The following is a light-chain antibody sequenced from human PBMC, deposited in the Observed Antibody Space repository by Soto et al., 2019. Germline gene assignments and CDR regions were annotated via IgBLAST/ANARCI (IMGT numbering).Light chain of an antibody. V-gene: IGKV1-9*01. CDR2: KAS. CDR1: QGISSY. J-gene: IGKJ1*01. CDR3: QHYNSYSEA. Sequence: DIQLTQSPSFLSASVGDRVTIPCRASQGISSYLAWYQQKPGKAPKLLIYKASTLKSGVPSRFSGSGSGTEFTLTIRSLQPDDFATYYCQHYNSYSEAFGQGTKVDIK.